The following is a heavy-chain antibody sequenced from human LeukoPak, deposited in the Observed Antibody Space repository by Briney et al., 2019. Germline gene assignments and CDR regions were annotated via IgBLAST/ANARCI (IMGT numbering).Heavy chain of an antibody. V-gene: IGHV5-51*01. D-gene: IGHD5-18*01. CDR1: GYSFTSYW. Sequence: GESLKISCKGSGYSFTSYWIGWVRQMPGKGLEWMGIIYPGDSDTRYSPSFQGQVTISADKSISTAYLQWSSLKASDTAMYYRARQWEDTAMVQPHEYYYYGMDVWGQGTTVTVSS. J-gene: IGHJ6*02. CDR2: IYPGDSDT. CDR3: ARQWEDTAMVQPHEYYYYGMDV.